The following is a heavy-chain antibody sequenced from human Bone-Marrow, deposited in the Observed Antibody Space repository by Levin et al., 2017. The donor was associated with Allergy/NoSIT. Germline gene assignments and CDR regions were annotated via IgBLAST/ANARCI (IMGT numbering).Heavy chain of an antibody. D-gene: IGHD6-19*01. Sequence: SCVASGFAFSTYSMHWVRQAPGKGLEWVAVISYDGSNRYYTDSVQGRFTISRDNSTNTLYLQVNSLRAEDTPVYHCAGDGGQWVGGGCEYWGHGTLVTVSS. CDR1: GFAFSTYS. CDR2: ISYDGSNR. V-gene: IGHV3-30-3*01. CDR3: AGDGGQWVGGGCEY. J-gene: IGHJ4*01.